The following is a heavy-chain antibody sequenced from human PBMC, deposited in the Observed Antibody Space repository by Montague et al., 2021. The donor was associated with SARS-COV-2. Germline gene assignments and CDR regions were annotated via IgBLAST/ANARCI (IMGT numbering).Heavy chain of an antibody. Sequence: SLRLSCAASGFTFSRYAMSWVRQAPGKGLEWVSAISGSGGNTYYXXSGKVRFTISRDNSKNTLYVQMNRLRAEDTAVYYCAKDTGRRNYFDYWGQGTLVTVSS. CDR1: GFTFSRYA. V-gene: IGHV3-23*01. CDR3: AKDTGRRNYFDY. CDR2: ISGSGGNT. D-gene: IGHD4-11*01. J-gene: IGHJ4*02.